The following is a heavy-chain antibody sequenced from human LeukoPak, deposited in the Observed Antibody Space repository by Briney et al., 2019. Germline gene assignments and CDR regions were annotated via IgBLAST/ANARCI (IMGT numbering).Heavy chain of an antibody. D-gene: IGHD2-2*01. CDR1: GHTFTGYF. Sequence: GASVKVSCKASGHTFTGYFMHWVRQAPGQGLEWMGWINPNSGGTNYAQKFQGRVTVTRDTSIRTAYMELSRLTSDDTAMYFCARAGIVIVPAEGDWGQGTLVTVSS. J-gene: IGHJ4*02. CDR2: INPNSGGT. V-gene: IGHV1-2*02. CDR3: ARAGIVIVPAEGD.